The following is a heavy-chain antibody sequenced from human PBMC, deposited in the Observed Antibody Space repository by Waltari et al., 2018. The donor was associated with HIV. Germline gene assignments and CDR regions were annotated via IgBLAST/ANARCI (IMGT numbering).Heavy chain of an antibody. V-gene: IGHV4-34*01. Sequence: QVQLHKWGSGLLKPSETLSLTCAVYTDDGASFSHSYWSFRVYYWTWMRQSPGEGLVWIGEVDYSGSTNQNPSLRSRVSISVDTSKRQFSLRVSSVTDADTAVYYCARGVGYDYVWGSYADYWSQGTLVAVSS. CDR3: ARGVGYDYVWGSYADY. CDR2: VDYSGST. D-gene: IGHD3-16*01. CDR1: TDDGASFSHSYWSFRVYY. J-gene: IGHJ4*02.